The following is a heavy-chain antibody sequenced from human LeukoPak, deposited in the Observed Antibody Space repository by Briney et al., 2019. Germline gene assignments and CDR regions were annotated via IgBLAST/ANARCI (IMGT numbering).Heavy chain of an antibody. Sequence: GGSLRLSCAASGFTVSSNYMSWVRQAPGKGLEWVSVIYSGGSTYYADSVKGRFTISRDNSKNTLYLQMNSLRAEDTAVYYCARASRSGDKEYAFDIWGQGTMVTVSS. J-gene: IGHJ3*02. D-gene: IGHD3-10*01. V-gene: IGHV3-53*01. CDR1: GFTVSSNY. CDR2: IYSGGST. CDR3: ARASRSGDKEYAFDI.